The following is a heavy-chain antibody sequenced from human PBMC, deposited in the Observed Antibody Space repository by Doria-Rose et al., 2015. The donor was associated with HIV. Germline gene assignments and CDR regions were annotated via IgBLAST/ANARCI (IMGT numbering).Heavy chain of an antibody. Sequence: SGPVLVKPTETLTLTCTVSGVSLSSPGMVVSWIRQPPGKALEWLANIFSDDERSYKTSLKSRLTISRCTSKSQVVLTMTDRDPVDTATYYCARIKSSRWYHKYYFDFWGQGTLVIVSA. J-gene: IGHJ4*02. CDR3: ARIKSSRWYHKYYFDF. D-gene: IGHD6-13*01. CDR2: IFSDDER. V-gene: IGHV2-26*01. CDR1: GVSLSSPGMV.